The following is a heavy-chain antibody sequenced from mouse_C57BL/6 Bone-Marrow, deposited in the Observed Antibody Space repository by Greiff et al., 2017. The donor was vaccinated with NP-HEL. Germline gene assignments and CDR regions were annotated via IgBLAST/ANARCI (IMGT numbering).Heavy chain of an antibody. J-gene: IGHJ2*01. D-gene: IGHD1-1*01. CDR2: IYPENGET. V-gene: IGHV14-4*01. CDR3: TTYYGSSWDY. CDR1: GLNIKDVF. Sequence: EVQPQPSGAEPVRPGASVKLSRPAFGLNIKDVFMQWVKQRPGQGPEWVGWIYPENGETEYASKFQGKATITADTSSNTAYLQLSSLTSEDTAVYSCTTYYGSSWDYWGQGTTLTVSS.